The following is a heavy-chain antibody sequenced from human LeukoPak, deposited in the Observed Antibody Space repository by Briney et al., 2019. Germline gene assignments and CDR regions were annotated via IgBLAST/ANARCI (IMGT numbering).Heavy chain of an antibody. Sequence: SSETLSLTCTVSGGSISNYYWSWIRQPPGKGLEWIGYTSHSGSTNYSPSLKSRVTISLDTSKNQFSLKLSSVTAADTAVYYCAGHHPRNTVDFWGQGTLVTVSS. CDR1: GGSISNYY. V-gene: IGHV4-59*08. CDR3: AGHHPRNTVDF. CDR2: TSHSGST. J-gene: IGHJ4*02. D-gene: IGHD2-8*02.